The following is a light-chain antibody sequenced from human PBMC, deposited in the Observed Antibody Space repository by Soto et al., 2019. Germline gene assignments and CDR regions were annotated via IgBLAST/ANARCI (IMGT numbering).Light chain of an antibody. V-gene: IGKV3-11*01. CDR1: QGVRNY. CDR3: QQRSHGLT. J-gene: IGKJ4*01. CDR2: DAS. Sequence: DIVLTQSPGTLSMSPGDRATPSCRASQGVRNYVAWYQQRPGQAPRLLIYDASNRATGIPDRFSGSGSGTDFTLSISSLEPEDFAVYYCQQRSHGLTFGGGTKV.